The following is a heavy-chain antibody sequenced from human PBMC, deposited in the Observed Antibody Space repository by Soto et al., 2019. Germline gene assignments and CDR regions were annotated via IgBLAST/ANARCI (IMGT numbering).Heavy chain of an antibody. V-gene: IGHV5-51*01. J-gene: IGHJ6*02. CDR1: GHSFTSYW. D-gene: IGHD6-13*01. CDR2: LYPGDSCT. CDR3: ARRGVYSSPSIPYGMDV. Sequence: PRGSLKISCNGSGHSFTSYWIGWVRQMPGKGLEWMAILYPGDSCTIDIPSFQGQVTVSAEKSISTAYLHWSSLKASETATYYCARRGVYSSPSIPYGMDVWGQGTTATVPS.